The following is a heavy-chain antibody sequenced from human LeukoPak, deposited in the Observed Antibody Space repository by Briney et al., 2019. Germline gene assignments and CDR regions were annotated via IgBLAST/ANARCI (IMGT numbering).Heavy chain of an antibody. Sequence: GESLKISRKGSGYTITTYWIGWVRQLPGKGLEWMGILYPRDSDIRYSPSSRGQVTISVDKSINTAYLQWSSLKASDTAMYYCARHGDNWFDHWGQGTLVTVSS. CDR3: ARHGDNWFDH. V-gene: IGHV5-51*01. CDR1: GYTITTYW. J-gene: IGHJ5*02. D-gene: IGHD3-16*01. CDR2: LYPRDSDI.